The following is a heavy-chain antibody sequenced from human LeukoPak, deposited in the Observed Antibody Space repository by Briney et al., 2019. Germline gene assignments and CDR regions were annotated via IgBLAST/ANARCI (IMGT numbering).Heavy chain of an antibody. CDR2: INSDGTST. Sequence: PGGSLRLSCAASGFTLSNAWMHWVRQAPGKGPVWVSRINSDGTSTSYANSVKGRFTISRDNAKNSLYLQMNSLRAEDTAVYYCARDKGAGFLEDWGQGTLVTVSS. D-gene: IGHD3-3*01. J-gene: IGHJ4*02. CDR3: ARDKGAGFLED. CDR1: GFTLSNAW. V-gene: IGHV3-74*01.